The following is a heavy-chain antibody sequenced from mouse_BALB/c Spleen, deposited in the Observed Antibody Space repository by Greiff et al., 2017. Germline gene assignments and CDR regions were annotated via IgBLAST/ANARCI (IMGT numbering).Heavy chain of an antibody. J-gene: IGHJ4*01. CDR1: GFNIKDYY. D-gene: IGHD1-1*01. CDR2: IDPENGNT. CDR3: ARWYYGSSYDYAMDY. V-gene: IGHV14-1*02. Sequence: EVQLQESGAELVRPGALVKLSCKASGFNIKDYYMHWVKQRPEQGLEWIGWIDPENGNTIYDPKFQGKASITADTSSNTAYLQLSSLTSEDTAVYYCARWYYGSSYDYAMDYWGQGTSVTVSS.